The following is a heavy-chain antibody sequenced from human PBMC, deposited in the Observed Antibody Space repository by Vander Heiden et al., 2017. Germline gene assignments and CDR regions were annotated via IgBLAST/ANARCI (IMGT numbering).Heavy chain of an antibody. D-gene: IGHD3-3*01. J-gene: IGHJ3*01. Sequence: EVQLVESGGGLVQPGGSLRLSCFGSRFTFSAYTVLWVRQAPGKGLEYISSINTNGDRTYTADSVKGRFTISRDNSKNTLYLLMSSLRAEDTAIYYCAGSSYQDAFDVWGQGTVVTVSS. V-gene: IGHV3-64D*06. CDR2: INTNGDRT. CDR3: AGSSYQDAFDV. CDR1: RFTFSAYT.